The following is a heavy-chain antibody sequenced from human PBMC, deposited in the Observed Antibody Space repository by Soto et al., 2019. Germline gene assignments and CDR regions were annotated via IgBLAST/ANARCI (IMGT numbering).Heavy chain of an antibody. CDR3: AKGSGSGSPYYGMDV. D-gene: IGHD3-10*01. V-gene: IGHV3-23*01. CDR1: GFTFSSYA. CDR2: ISGSGGST. J-gene: IGHJ6*02. Sequence: PGGSLRLSCAATGFTFSSYAMSWVRQAPGKGLEWVSAISGSGGSTYYADSVKGRFTISRDNSKNTLYLQMNSLRAEDTAVYYCAKGSGSGSPYYGMDVWGQGTTVTVSS.